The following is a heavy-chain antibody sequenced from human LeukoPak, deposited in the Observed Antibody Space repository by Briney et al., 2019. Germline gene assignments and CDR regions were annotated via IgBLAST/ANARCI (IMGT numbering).Heavy chain of an antibody. Sequence: GRSLRLSCAASGFIFNHYGMHRVRQAPGKGLEWVSGISGSGGSTCYADSVKGRFTISRDNSKNTLYLQMNSLRTEDTAVYYCAKAGGGRYYDSSGYYYEDYWGQGTLVTVSS. D-gene: IGHD3-22*01. V-gene: IGHV3-23*01. CDR1: GFIFNHYG. CDR3: AKAGGGRYYDSSGYYYEDY. CDR2: ISGSGGST. J-gene: IGHJ4*02.